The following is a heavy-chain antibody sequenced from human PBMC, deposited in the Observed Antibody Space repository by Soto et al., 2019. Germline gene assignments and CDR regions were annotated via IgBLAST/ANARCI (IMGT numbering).Heavy chain of an antibody. J-gene: IGHJ4*02. CDR3: ARTFGGNAIDY. CDR2: ISSSSSYT. Sequence: GGSLRLSCATSGFTFSDFYMSWIRQAPGKGLEWVSYISSSSSYTKYAESVKGRFTIARDNAKNSVYVQLNSLRAEDTAVYYCARTFGGNAIDYWGQGT. V-gene: IGHV3-11*03. D-gene: IGHD2-15*01. CDR1: GFTFSDFY.